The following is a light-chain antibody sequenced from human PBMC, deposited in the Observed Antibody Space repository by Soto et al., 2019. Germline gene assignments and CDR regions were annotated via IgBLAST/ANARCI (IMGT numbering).Light chain of an antibody. V-gene: IGKV1-5*03. CDR3: QQYSTYTPRT. J-gene: IGKJ1*01. CDR1: QSISIW. Sequence: DIQMTQSPSTLSSSVADTVTITCRASQSISIWLAWYQQKPGKAPKILIYKASSLESGVPSRFSGSGSGTEFTLTISSLQPDDFATYYCQQYSTYTPRTFGQGTKVDIK. CDR2: KAS.